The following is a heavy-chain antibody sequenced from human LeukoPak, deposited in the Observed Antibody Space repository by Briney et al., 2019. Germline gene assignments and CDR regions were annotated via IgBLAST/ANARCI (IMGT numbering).Heavy chain of an antibody. CDR1: GGSISSSNW. CDR3: ATAQFTMVRGVIPFDY. D-gene: IGHD3-10*01. CDR2: IYYSGST. V-gene: IGHV4-4*02. Sequence: SETPSLTCAVSGGSISSSNWWSWVRQPPGKGLEWIGYIYYSGSTYYNPSLKSRVTISVDASKNQFSLKLSSVTAADTAVYYCATAQFTMVRGVIPFDYWGQGTLVTVSS. J-gene: IGHJ4*02.